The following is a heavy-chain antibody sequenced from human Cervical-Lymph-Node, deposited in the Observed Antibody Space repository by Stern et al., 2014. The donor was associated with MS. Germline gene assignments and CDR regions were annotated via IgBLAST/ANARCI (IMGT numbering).Heavy chain of an antibody. V-gene: IGHV1-18*01. CDR3: ARPYYYESSGYYDS. D-gene: IGHD3-22*01. CDR2: ISPYNGNT. J-gene: IGHJ5*01. CDR1: GYSFSMYG. Sequence: VQLEESGAEVKRPGASVKVSCKTSGYSFSMYGINWVRQAPGQGLEWMGWISPYNGNTDYAQKVEGRVPLTTDTSTSTAYMELRGLRSDDTAVYYCARPYYYESSGYYDSWGQGTLVTVSS.